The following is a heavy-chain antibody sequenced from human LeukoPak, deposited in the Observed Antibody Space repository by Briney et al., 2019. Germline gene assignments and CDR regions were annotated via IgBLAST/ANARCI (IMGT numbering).Heavy chain of an antibody. D-gene: IGHD2-21*02. J-gene: IGHJ4*02. V-gene: IGHV3-53*01. CDR1: GFTFSDYY. CDR3: ASGVVTAIHYFDY. Sequence: GGSLRLSCAASGFTFSDYYMSWIRQAPGKGLEWVSVIYSGGSTYYADSVKGRFTISRDNSKNTLYLQMNSLRAEDTAVYYCASGVVTAIHYFDYWGQGTLVTVSS. CDR2: IYSGGST.